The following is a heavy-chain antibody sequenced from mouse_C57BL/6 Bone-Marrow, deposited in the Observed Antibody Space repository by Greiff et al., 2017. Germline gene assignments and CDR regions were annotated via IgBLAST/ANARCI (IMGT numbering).Heavy chain of an antibody. V-gene: IGHV1-42*01. CDR2: INPSTGGT. CDR3: ARSGYSTYYAMDY. CDR1: GYSFTGYY. Sequence: VQLQQSGPELVKPGASVKISCKASGYSFTGYYMNWVKQSPEKSLEWIGEINPSTGGTTYNQKFKAKATLTVDKSSSTAYMQLKSLTSEDSAVYYCARSGYSTYYAMDYWGQGTSVPVSS. J-gene: IGHJ4*01. D-gene: IGHD2-5*01.